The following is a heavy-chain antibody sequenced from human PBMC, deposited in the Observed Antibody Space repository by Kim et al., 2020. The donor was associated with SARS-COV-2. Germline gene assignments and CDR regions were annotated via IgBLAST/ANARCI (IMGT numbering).Heavy chain of an antibody. D-gene: IGHD3-10*01. CDR1: GFTFSDYY. CDR2: ISSSGSTI. J-gene: IGHJ3*02. Sequence: GGSLRLSCAASGFTFSDYYMSWIRQAPGKGLEWVSYISSSGSTIYYADSVKGRFTISRDNAKNSLYLQMNSLRAEDTAVYYCARDYYYGSGSYLEAFDIWGQGTMVTVSS. V-gene: IGHV3-11*04. CDR3: ARDYYYGSGSYLEAFDI.